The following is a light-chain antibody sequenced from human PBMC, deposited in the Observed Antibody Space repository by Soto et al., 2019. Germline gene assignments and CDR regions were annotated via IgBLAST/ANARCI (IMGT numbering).Light chain of an antibody. Sequence: QSALTQPPSASGSPGQSVAISCTGTSSDVGGNNYVSWYQQHPGKAPKLMVYEVTKRPSGVPDRFSGSKSGNTASLTVSGHQAEDEADYYCSSYAGSNNVIFGGGTKLTVL. J-gene: IGLJ2*01. V-gene: IGLV2-8*01. CDR1: SSDVGGNNY. CDR2: EVT. CDR3: SSYAGSNNVI.